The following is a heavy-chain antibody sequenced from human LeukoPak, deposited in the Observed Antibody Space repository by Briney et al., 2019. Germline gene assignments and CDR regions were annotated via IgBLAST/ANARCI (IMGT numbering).Heavy chain of an antibody. CDR2: IYYSGST. Sequence: SETLSLTCTVSGGSISSYYWSWIRQPPGKGLEWIGYIYYSGSTYYNPSLKSRVTISVDTSKNQFSLKLSSVTAADTAVYYCARESRCGGDCYRIDYWGQGTLVTVSS. CDR1: GGSISSYY. J-gene: IGHJ4*02. V-gene: IGHV4-59*12. D-gene: IGHD2-21*02. CDR3: ARESRCGGDCYRIDY.